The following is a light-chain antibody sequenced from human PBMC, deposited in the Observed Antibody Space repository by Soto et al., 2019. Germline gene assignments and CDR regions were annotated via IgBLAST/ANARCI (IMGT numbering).Light chain of an antibody. CDR1: QTISTW. Sequence: DIQMSQSPSTVSASVGDRVTITCRASQTISTWLAWYQHKPGKAPNLLIYDASTLMSGVPSRFRGSASGTEFTLTISSLQPDDFATYYCQQYDNYPLTFGGGTNVAIK. J-gene: IGKJ4*01. CDR3: QQYDNYPLT. CDR2: DAS. V-gene: IGKV1-5*01.